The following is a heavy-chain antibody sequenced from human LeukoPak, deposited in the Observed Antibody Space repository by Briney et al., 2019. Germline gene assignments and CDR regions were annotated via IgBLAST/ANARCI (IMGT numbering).Heavy chain of an antibody. CDR2: ISRSGDIV. CDR3: ARGAEFWDAQPDYYSGVDV. J-gene: IGHJ6*02. D-gene: IGHD3-3*01. V-gene: IGHV3-48*03. Sequence: GSLNLSFPASGFTLSNIAVKWVRQVPGKGLKWASLISRSGDIVEYADAVRGRFTSSRDNSKNTVYLQMNSLRAEDTALYYCARGAEFWDAQPDYYSGVDVWGQGTTVTVSS. CDR1: GFTLSNIA.